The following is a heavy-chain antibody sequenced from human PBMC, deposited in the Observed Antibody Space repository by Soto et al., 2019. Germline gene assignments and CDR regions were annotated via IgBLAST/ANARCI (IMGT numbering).Heavy chain of an antibody. Sequence: GAPAKLSCKASGYTFNSYAMHWVRQETGQRLEWMGWINAGNGNTKYSQKFQGRVTITRDTSASTAYMELSSLRSEDTAVYYCAIAGDFWSGYYEGYYYGMDVCGQGTTGSVSS. V-gene: IGHV1-3*01. D-gene: IGHD3-3*01. J-gene: IGHJ6*01. CDR1: GYTFNSYA. CDR3: AIAGDFWSGYYEGYYYGMDV. CDR2: INAGNGNT.